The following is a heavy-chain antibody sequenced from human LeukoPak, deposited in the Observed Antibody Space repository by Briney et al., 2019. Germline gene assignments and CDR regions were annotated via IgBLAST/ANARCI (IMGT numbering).Heavy chain of an antibody. Sequence: ASVKVSCKASGYIFSIYAKIWVRQAPGQGLELMGWINPNTGNPTYAQGFTGRFVFSLDTSVSTAYLQISSLKPEDTAVYYCARDYTVAIGTTTYFQHWGQGTLVTVSS. D-gene: IGHD1-7*01. CDR2: INPNTGNP. J-gene: IGHJ1*01. V-gene: IGHV7-4-1*02. CDR1: GYIFSIYA. CDR3: ARDYTVAIGTTTYFQH.